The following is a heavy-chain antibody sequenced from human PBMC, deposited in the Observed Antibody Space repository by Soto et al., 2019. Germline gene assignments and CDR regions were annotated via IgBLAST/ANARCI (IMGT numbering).Heavy chain of an antibody. CDR2: FDPEDGET. Sequence: ASVKVSCKVSGYTLTELSMHWVRQAPGKGLEWMGGFDPEDGETIYAQKFQGRVTMTEDTSTDTAYMELSSLRSEDTAVCYCATAHDTPYYMDVWGKGTTVTVSS. V-gene: IGHV1-24*01. CDR1: GYTLTELS. D-gene: IGHD2-15*01. CDR3: ATAHDTPYYMDV. J-gene: IGHJ6*03.